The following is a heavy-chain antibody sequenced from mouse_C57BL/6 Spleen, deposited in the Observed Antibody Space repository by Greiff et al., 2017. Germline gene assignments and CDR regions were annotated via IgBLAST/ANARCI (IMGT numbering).Heavy chain of an antibody. CDR1: GFTFSSYA. CDR3: TRDRDDYDDGYAMDY. Sequence: DVMLVESGEGLVKPGGSLKLSCAASGFTFSSYAMSWVRQTPEKRLEWVAYISSGGYYIYYADTVKGRFTISRDNARNTLYLQMSSLKSEDTAMDYCTRDRDDYDDGYAMDYWGQGTSVTVSS. V-gene: IGHV5-9-1*02. J-gene: IGHJ4*01. D-gene: IGHD2-4*01. CDR2: ISSGGYYI.